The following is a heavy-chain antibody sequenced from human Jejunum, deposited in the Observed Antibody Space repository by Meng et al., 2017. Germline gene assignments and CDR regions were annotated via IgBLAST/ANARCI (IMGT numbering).Heavy chain of an antibody. CDR3: AKRAGTIFYNSNGYEFDN. D-gene: IGHD3-22*01. Sequence: GESLKISCAGSGFTFSSYVMNWVRQAPGKGLEWVSSISSSGGRTNYAESVKGRFTIFRDNSKNTLYLQRNNLRAEDTAVYYCAKRAGTIFYNSNGYEFDNWGQGTLVTVSS. CDR1: GFTFSSYV. V-gene: IGHV3-23*01. J-gene: IGHJ4*02. CDR2: ISSSGGRT.